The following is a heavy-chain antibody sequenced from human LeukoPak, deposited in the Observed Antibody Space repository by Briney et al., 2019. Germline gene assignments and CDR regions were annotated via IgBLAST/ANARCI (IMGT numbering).Heavy chain of an antibody. V-gene: IGHV1-69*05. Sequence: ASVKVSCKASGGTFSSYAISWVRQVPGHGLEWMGGIIPIFGTANYAQKFEGRVTIITDESTSTAYMELSSLRSEDTAVYYCARLVAANWFDPWGQGTLVTVSS. J-gene: IGHJ5*02. CDR3: ARLVAANWFDP. CDR1: GGTFSSYA. CDR2: IIPIFGTA. D-gene: IGHD2-15*01.